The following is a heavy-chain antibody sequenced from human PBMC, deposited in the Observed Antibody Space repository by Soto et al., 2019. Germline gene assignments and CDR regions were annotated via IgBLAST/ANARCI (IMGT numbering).Heavy chain of an antibody. V-gene: IGHV4-31*03. J-gene: IGHJ4*02. CDR2: IYYSGST. Sequence: QVQLQESGPGLVKPSQTLSLTCTVSGGSISSGGYYWSWIRQHPGKGLEWIGYIYYSGSTYYNPSLKSRVTISVDTSKNQFSLKLSSVTAADTAVYYCAIIPYAFWSGYYFDYWGQGTLVTVSS. CDR3: AIIPYAFWSGYYFDY. D-gene: IGHD3-3*01. CDR1: GGSISSGGYY.